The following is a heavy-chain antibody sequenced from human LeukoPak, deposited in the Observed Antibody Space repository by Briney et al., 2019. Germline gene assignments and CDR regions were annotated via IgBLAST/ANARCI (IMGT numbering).Heavy chain of an antibody. D-gene: IGHD3-10*01. CDR3: ARGRVQYYFGSGSQGWFDP. CDR1: GGSFSGYY. Sequence: PSETLSLTCAAYGGSFSGYYWNWIRQSPGMGLEWIGEINHSGSTNYNPYLKSRVTISVDTPKNQFSLRLTSVTAADTAVYYCARGRVQYYFGSGSQGWFDPWGQGTLVTVSS. CDR2: INHSGST. J-gene: IGHJ5*02. V-gene: IGHV4-34*01.